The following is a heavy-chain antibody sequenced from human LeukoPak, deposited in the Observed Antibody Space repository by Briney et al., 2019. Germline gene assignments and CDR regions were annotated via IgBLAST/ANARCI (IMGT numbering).Heavy chain of an antibody. CDR2: IYYSGST. CDR1: GGSLSSSSYY. Sequence: SETLSLTCTVSGGSLSSSSYYWGWLRQPPGTGLEWIGSIYYSGSTYYNPSLKSRVTISVDTSKNQFSLKLSSVTAADTAVYYCARRVRLLWFGRSIDYFDYWGQGTLVTVSS. V-gene: IGHV4-39*01. CDR3: ARRVRLLWFGRSIDYFDY. D-gene: IGHD3-10*01. J-gene: IGHJ4*02.